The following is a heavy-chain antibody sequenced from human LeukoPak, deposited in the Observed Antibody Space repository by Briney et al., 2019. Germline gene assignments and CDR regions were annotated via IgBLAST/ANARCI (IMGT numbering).Heavy chain of an antibody. CDR2: ISYDGRNK. CDR1: RFTLSSYA. J-gene: IGHJ4*02. CDR3: AKSGVTMVRGSFDY. D-gene: IGHD3-10*01. V-gene: IGHV3-30*18. Sequence: GGSLRLSCAASRFTLSSYAMHWVRQAPGRGLEWVAVISYDGRNKYYADSVKGRFTISRDNSKNTLYLQMNSLRAEDTAVYYCAKSGVTMVRGSFDYWGQGTLVTVSS.